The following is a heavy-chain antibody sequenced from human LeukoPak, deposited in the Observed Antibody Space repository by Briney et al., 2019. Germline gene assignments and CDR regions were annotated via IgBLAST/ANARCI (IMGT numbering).Heavy chain of an antibody. D-gene: IGHD6-13*01. CDR1: GFTFSTFG. V-gene: IGHV3-30*18. J-gene: IGHJ4*02. CDR3: AKKFPGTVAAGPDH. CDR2: ISYDGSNK. Sequence: GGSLRLSCAASGFTFSTFGMHWVRQAPGKGLEWVAVISYDGSNKYYGDSVKGRFTISRDNSKNTLYLQMNSLRAEDTAVYYCAKKFPGTVAAGPDHWGQGALVTVSS.